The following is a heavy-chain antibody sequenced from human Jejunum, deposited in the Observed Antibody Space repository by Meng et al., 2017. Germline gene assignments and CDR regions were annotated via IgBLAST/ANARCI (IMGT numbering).Heavy chain of an antibody. Sequence: QEPGQGLGNPSDTLSLTCTVSGGSISSYYWSWIRQPPGKGLEWIGYISYGGGTNYNPSLKSRVTISIDTSKSQFSLKLTSVTAADTAVYYCASGAYYFDYWGQGTLVTVSS. CDR2: ISYGGGT. V-gene: IGHV4-59*07. D-gene: IGHD3-10*01. J-gene: IGHJ4*02. CDR1: GGSISSYY. CDR3: ASGAYYFDY.